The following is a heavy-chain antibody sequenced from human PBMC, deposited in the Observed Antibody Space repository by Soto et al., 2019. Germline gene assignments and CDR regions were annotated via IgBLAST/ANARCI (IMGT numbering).Heavy chain of an antibody. CDR1: GFTFSSYA. Sequence: EVQLLESGGGLVQPGGSLRLSCAASGFTFSSYAMSWVRQAPGKGLEWVSDISGSGGSTYYADSVKGRFTISRDNSKNTLYLQMNSLRAEDTAVYYCAKDMITGTSFRVAAHFDPWGQGTLVTVSS. D-gene: IGHD1-7*01. J-gene: IGHJ5*02. CDR2: ISGSGGST. CDR3: AKDMITGTSFRVAAHFDP. V-gene: IGHV3-23*01.